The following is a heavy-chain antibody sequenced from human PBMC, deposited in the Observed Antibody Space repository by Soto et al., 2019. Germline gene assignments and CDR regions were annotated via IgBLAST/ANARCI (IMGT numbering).Heavy chain of an antibody. CDR2: ISYDGSNK. CDR1: GFTFSSYG. V-gene: IGHV3-30*03. CDR3: ARENYGDFNWFDP. J-gene: IGHJ5*02. D-gene: IGHD4-17*01. Sequence: PGGSLRLSCAASGFTFSSYGMHWVRQAPGKGLEWVAVISYDGSNKYYADSVKGRFTISRDNSKNTLYLQMNSLRAEDTAVYYCARENYGDFNWFDPWGQGTLVTVSS.